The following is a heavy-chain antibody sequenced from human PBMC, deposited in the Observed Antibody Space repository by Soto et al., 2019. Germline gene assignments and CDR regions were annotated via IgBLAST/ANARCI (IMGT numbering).Heavy chain of an antibody. CDR1: GAYISSSY. CDR2: VYYSGST. J-gene: IGHJ3*02. V-gene: IGHV4-59*01. CDR3: ARGYYDTSGQSNTFDI. Sequence: SETLSLTCTVSGAYISSSYWSWIRQSPGKGLEWIGYVYYSGSTNYNTSLKSRVTISVDTSKNQFSLKLSSVTAADTAVYYCARGYYDTSGQSNTFDISGQGTMVTVSS. D-gene: IGHD3-22*01.